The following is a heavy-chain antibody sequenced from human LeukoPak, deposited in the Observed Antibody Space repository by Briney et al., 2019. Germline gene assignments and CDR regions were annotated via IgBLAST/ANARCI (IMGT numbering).Heavy chain of an antibody. Sequence: GGSLRLSCAASGFTFSSYGMHWVRQAPGKGLEWVAVISYDGSNKYYADSVKGRLTISRDNSKNTLYLQMNSLRAEDTAVYYCARAQINTIFGVVSSLFFDYWGQGTLVTVSS. V-gene: IGHV3-30*03. J-gene: IGHJ4*02. CDR3: ARAQINTIFGVVSSLFFDY. CDR1: GFTFSSYG. D-gene: IGHD3-3*01. CDR2: ISYDGSNK.